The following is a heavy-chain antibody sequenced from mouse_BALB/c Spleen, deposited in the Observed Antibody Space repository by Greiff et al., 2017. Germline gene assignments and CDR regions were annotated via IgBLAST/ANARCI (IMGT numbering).Heavy chain of an antibody. D-gene: IGHD2-4*01. CDR1: GFSLTSYG. CDR2: IWAGGST. Sequence: QVQLKESGPGLVAPSQSLSITCTVSGFSLTSYGVHWVRQPPGKGLEWLGVIWAGGSTNYNSALMSRLSISKDNSKSQVFLKMNSLQTDDTAMYYCARNDYEGRSYAMDYWGQGTSVTVSS. V-gene: IGHV2-9*02. J-gene: IGHJ4*01. CDR3: ARNDYEGRSYAMDY.